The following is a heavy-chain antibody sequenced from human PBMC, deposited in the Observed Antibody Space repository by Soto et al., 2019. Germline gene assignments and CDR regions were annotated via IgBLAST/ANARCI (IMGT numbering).Heavy chain of an antibody. CDR3: ARTAVATTEPLDY. Sequence: PSETLSLTCAVYGGSFSGYYWSWIRQPPGKGLEWIGEINHSGSTNYNPSLKSRVTIPVDTSKNQFSLKLSSVTAADTAVYYCARTAVATTEPLDYWGQGTLVTVSS. J-gene: IGHJ4*02. D-gene: IGHD5-12*01. V-gene: IGHV4-34*01. CDR1: GGSFSGYY. CDR2: INHSGST.